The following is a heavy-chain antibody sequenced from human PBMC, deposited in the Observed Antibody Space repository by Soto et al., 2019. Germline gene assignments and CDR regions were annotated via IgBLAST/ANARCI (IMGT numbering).Heavy chain of an antibody. J-gene: IGHJ6*02. CDR1: GFTFSSYG. CDR2: ISYDGRNK. Sequence: PGGSLRLSCAASGFTFSSYGMHWVRQAPGKGLEWVAVISYDGRNKYYADAVEGRFTISRDNSKNTLYLQMSSLRAEDTAVYYCVKDGSSGWPYFYDMDVWGQGTTVTVSS. D-gene: IGHD6-19*01. V-gene: IGHV3-30*18. CDR3: VKDGSSGWPYFYDMDV.